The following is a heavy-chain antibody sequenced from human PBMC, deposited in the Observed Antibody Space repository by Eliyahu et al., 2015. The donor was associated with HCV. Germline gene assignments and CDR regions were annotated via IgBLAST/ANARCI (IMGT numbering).Heavy chain of an antibody. CDR3: ATRRESNYYYGMDV. CDR1: GFIVSSNC. V-gene: IGHV3-53*01. CDR2: IYGGGTT. J-gene: IGHJ6*02. Sequence: EVQLVESGGDLIQPGGSLRLSCAASGFIVSSNCMTWVRQAPGKGLECVSIIYGGGTTYYADSVKGRFTISRDNSKNTLYLQMNSLRAEDTAVYYCATRRESNYYYGMDVWGQGTTVTVSS.